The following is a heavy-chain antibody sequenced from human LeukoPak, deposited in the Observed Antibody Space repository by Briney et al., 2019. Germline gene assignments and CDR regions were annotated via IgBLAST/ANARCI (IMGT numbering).Heavy chain of an antibody. D-gene: IGHD6-6*01. V-gene: IGHV3-66*01. CDR2: IYSGGTT. J-gene: IGHJ6*02. CDR3: ATRARPGYYYGMDV. Sequence: GGSLRLSCAASGLTVSSNFMSWARQAPGKGLEWVSIIYSGGTTYYGDSVKGRFTISRDNSKNTLYLQMNSLRAEDTAVYYCATRARPGYYYGMDVWGQGTTVTVSS. CDR1: GLTVSSNF.